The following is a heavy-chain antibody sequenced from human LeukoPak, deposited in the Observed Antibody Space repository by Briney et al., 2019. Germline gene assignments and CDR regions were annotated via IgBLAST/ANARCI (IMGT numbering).Heavy chain of an antibody. J-gene: IGHJ5*02. V-gene: IGHV1-69*05. CDR1: GGTFSSYA. D-gene: IGHD3-22*01. CDR3: ARGAYYDSSGYLFDP. Sequence: ASVKVSCKASGGTFSSYAISWVRQAPGPRLEWTGGIIPIFGTANYAQKFQGRVTITTDESTSTAYMELSSLRSEDTAVYYCARGAYYDSSGYLFDPWGQGTLVTVSP. CDR2: IIPIFGTA.